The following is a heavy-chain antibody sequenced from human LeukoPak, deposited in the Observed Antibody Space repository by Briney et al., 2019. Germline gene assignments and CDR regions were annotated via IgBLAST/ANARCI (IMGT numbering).Heavy chain of an antibody. D-gene: IGHD6-19*01. J-gene: IGHJ4*02. Sequence: SETLSLTCAVSGGSISSSNWWSWIRQPPGKGLEWIGEIYHSGSTNYNPSLKSRVTISVDKSKTQFSLKLSSVTAADTAVYYCATILSSGWTLDYWGQGTLVTVSS. CDR2: IYHSGST. CDR3: ATILSSGWTLDY. CDR1: GGSISSSNW. V-gene: IGHV4-4*02.